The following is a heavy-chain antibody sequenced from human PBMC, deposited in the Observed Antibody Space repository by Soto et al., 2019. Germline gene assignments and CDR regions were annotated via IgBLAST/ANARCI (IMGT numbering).Heavy chain of an antibody. V-gene: IGHV1-69*13. Sequence: ASVKVSCKASGGTFSSYAISWVRQAPGQGLEWMGGIIPIFGTANYAQKFQGRVTITADESTSTAYMELSSLRSEDTAVYYCARWSGYYDSSGPEDYWGQGTLVTVSS. CDR3: ARWSGYYDSSGPEDY. CDR2: IIPIFGTA. CDR1: GGTFSSYA. D-gene: IGHD3-22*01. J-gene: IGHJ4*02.